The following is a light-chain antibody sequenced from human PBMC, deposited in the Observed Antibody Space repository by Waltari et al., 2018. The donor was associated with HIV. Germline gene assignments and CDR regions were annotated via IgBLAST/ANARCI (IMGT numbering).Light chain of an antibody. Sequence: EIVMTQSPATVSVSPGERAPLPCRASQSVSTNLAWYQQKRGQTTRLLIYGASTRATGIPARFSGSGAGTEFTLTISSVQSEDFAVYYCQQYNNWPPWTFGQGTKVEIK. V-gene: IGKV3-15*01. J-gene: IGKJ1*01. CDR3: QQYNNWPPWT. CDR1: QSVSTN. CDR2: GAS.